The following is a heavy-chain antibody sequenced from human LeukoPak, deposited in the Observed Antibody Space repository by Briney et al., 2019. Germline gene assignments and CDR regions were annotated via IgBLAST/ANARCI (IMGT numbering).Heavy chain of an antibody. V-gene: IGHV4-39*01. Sequence: SETLSLTCTVSSGSISSGSCYWAWIRQPPGKGLEWIGSACYSESTYYNPSLKSRVTISVDTSKNQFSLKLSSVTAADTAVYFCASGYSYSSWGQGTLVTVSS. J-gene: IGHJ5*02. D-gene: IGHD5-12*01. CDR2: ACYSEST. CDR3: ASGYSYSS. CDR1: SGSISSGSCY.